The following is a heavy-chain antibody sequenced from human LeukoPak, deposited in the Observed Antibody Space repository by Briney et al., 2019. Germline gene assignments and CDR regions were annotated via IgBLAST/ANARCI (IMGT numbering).Heavy chain of an antibody. J-gene: IGHJ2*01. Sequence: ASVKVSCKASGYTFTSYYMHWVRQAPGQGLEWMGIINPSGGSTSYAQKFQGRVTMTRDTSTSTVCMELSSLRSEDTAVYYCARAFGMWYFDLWGRGTLVTVSS. V-gene: IGHV1-46*01. CDR2: INPSGGST. D-gene: IGHD1-14*01. CDR1: GYTFTSYY. CDR3: ARAFGMWYFDL.